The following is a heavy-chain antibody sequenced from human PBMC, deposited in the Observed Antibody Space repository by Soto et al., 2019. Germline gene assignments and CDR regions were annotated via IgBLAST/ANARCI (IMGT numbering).Heavy chain of an antibody. D-gene: IGHD5-12*01. CDR3: ARDDPGGYTTDGAFDI. CDR2: INHSGST. CDR1: GGSFSGYY. Sequence: SETLSLTCAVYGGSFSGYYWSWIRQPPGKGLEWIGEINHSGSTNYNPSLKSRVTISVDTSKNQFSLKLSSVTAADTAVYYCARDDPGGYTTDGAFDIWGQGTMVTVSS. V-gene: IGHV4-34*01. J-gene: IGHJ3*02.